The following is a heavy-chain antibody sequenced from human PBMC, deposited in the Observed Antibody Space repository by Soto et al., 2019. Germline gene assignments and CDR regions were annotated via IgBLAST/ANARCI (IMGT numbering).Heavy chain of an antibody. V-gene: IGHV4-59*01. CDR1: GGSISSYY. J-gene: IGHJ4*02. CDR2: IYYSGST. D-gene: IGHD5-18*01. CDR3: ARGEQDTAMANFDY. Sequence: PSETLSLTCTVSGGSISSYYWSWIRQPPGKGLEWIGYIYYSGSTNYNPSLKSRVTISVDTSKNQFSLKLSSVTAADTAVYYCARGEQDTAMANFDYWGQGTLVTVSS.